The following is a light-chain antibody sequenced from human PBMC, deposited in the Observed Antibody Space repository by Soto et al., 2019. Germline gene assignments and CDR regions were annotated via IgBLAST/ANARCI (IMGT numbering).Light chain of an antibody. J-gene: IGLJ1*01. CDR1: SSDVGGYNY. CDR2: DVS. CDR3: SSYTSSSTSV. Sequence: QSALTQPASVSGSPGQSITISCTGTSSDVGGYNYVSWYQQHPGKAPKLMIYDVSNRPSGVSNRFSGSKSGNTASLTISGLQAEDEADYYCSSYTSSSTSVFGTGNKLTVL. V-gene: IGLV2-14*01.